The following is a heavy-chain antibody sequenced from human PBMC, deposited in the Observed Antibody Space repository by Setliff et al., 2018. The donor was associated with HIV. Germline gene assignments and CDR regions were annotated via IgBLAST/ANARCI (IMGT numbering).Heavy chain of an antibody. CDR1: GGSFSGYY. CDR2: INHSGST. V-gene: IGHV4-34*01. CDR3: ARQLTTLDYFDY. Sequence: PSETLSLTCAVYGGSFSGYYWSWIRQPPGKGLEWIGEINHSGSTNYNPSLKSRVTISVDTPKNQFSLKLSSVTAADTAVYYCARQLTTLDYFDYWGQGTLVTVSS. J-gene: IGHJ4*02. D-gene: IGHD4-17*01.